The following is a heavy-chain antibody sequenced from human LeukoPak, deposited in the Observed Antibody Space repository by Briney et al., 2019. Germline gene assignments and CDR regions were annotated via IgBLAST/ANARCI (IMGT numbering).Heavy chain of an antibody. CDR1: GGSISGYY. Sequence: SETLSLTCTVSGGSISGYYWGWIRQPPGKGLEWIGSIYHSGSTYYNPSLKSRVTISVDTSKNQFSLKLSSVTAADTAVYYCARCLTYCTNGVCYTGFDYWGQGTLVTVSS. CDR3: ARCLTYCTNGVCYTGFDY. D-gene: IGHD2-8*01. J-gene: IGHJ4*02. CDR2: IYHSGST. V-gene: IGHV4-38-2*02.